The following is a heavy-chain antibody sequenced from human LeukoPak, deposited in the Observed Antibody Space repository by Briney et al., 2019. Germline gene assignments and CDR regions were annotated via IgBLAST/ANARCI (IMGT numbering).Heavy chain of an antibody. Sequence: ASVKVSCKASGYTFASYSMHWVRQAPGQGLEWMGIINPSGGSTSYGQKFQGRVTMTRDTSISTAYMELSRLRSDDTAVYYCARNRDGYNLGYYYYGMDVWGQGTTVTVSS. J-gene: IGHJ6*02. D-gene: IGHD5-24*01. CDR1: GYTFASYS. CDR3: ARNRDGYNLGYYYYGMDV. V-gene: IGHV1-46*01. CDR2: INPSGGST.